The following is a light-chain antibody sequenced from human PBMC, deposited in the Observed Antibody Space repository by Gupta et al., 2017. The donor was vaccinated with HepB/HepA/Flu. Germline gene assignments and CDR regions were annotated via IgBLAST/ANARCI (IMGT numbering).Light chain of an antibody. CDR2: IAS. Sequence: DIQMTQSPSSLSAFLGDTVTITCRTSQTIDSILNWYQQKPGQAPKLLIYIASSLQSGVPSRFSGSGSGTDFTLTITSLQPEDFATYYCQQSVSTPLTFGGGTRLEIK. CDR3: QQSVSTPLT. V-gene: IGKV1-39*01. CDR1: QTIDSI. J-gene: IGKJ4*01.